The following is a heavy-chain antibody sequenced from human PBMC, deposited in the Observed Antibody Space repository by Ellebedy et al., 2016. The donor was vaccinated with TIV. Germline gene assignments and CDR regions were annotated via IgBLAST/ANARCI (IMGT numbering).Heavy chain of an antibody. V-gene: IGHV3-30-3*01. D-gene: IGHD3-16*01. CDR3: ARDPSGGVEFLPNFFDY. Sequence: GESLKISXAASGFTFSSYAMHWVRQAPGKGLEWVAVISYDGSNKYYADSVKGRFTISRDNSKNTLYLQMNSLRAEDTAVYYCARDPSGGVEFLPNFFDYWGQGTLVTVSS. CDR2: ISYDGSNK. CDR1: GFTFSSYA. J-gene: IGHJ4*02.